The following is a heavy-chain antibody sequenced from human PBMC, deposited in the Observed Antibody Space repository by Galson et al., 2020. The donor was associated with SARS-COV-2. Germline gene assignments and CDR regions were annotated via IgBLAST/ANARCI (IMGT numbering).Heavy chain of an antibody. D-gene: IGHD3-22*01. CDR3: ARGRSQFPFYYDSSGYYYFDY. Sequence: NSSETLSLTCTVSGGSISSYYCSWIRHPPGKGMEWNGYIYYSGSTNYNSSLKSRVTISVETSKNKFSLKLSSVTAADTAVYYCARGRSQFPFYYDSSGYYYFDYWCHGTLVTVSS. V-gene: IGHV4-59*13. J-gene: IGHJ4*01. CDR1: GGSISSYY. CDR2: IYYSGST.